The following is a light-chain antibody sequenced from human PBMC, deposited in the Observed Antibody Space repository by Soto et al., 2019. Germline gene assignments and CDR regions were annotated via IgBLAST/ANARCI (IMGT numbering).Light chain of an antibody. CDR2: DVS. CDR3: SSYTSSSTRNVV. J-gene: IGLJ2*01. V-gene: IGLV2-14*01. CDR1: SSDVGGYNY. Sequence: QSALTQPASVSGSPGQSITISCTGTSSDVGGYNYVSWYQQHPGKVPKLMIYDVSNRPSGVSNRFSGSKSGNTASLTISGLQAEDEADYYCSSYTSSSTRNVVFGGGTKLTVL.